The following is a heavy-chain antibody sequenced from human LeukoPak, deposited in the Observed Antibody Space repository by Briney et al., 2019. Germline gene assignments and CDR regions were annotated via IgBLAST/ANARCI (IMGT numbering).Heavy chain of an antibody. CDR2: IYYSGST. V-gene: IGHV4-31*03. J-gene: IGHJ6*02. CDR3: ASTITGTVAWYYYGMDV. CDR1: GGSISSGGYY. D-gene: IGHD1-7*01. Sequence: SETLSLTCTVSGGSISSGGYYWSWIRQHPGKGLEWIGYIYYSGSTYYNPSLKSRVTISVDTSKNQFSLKLSSVTATDTAVYYCASTITGTVAWYYYGMDVWGQGTTVTVSS.